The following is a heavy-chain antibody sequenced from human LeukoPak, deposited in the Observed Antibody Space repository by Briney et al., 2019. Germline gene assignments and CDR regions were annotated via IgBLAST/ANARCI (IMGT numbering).Heavy chain of an antibody. J-gene: IGHJ4*02. D-gene: IGHD2-15*01. V-gene: IGHV4-30-2*01. CDR1: GGSISSGGYS. CDR3: ARQPIGWPPDY. Sequence: PSQTLSLTCAVSGGSISSGGYSWSWIRQPPGKGLEWIGYIYHSGSTYYNPSLKSRVTISVDTSKNQFSLKLSSVTAADTAVYYCARQPIGWPPDYWGQGTLVTVSS. CDR2: IYHSGST.